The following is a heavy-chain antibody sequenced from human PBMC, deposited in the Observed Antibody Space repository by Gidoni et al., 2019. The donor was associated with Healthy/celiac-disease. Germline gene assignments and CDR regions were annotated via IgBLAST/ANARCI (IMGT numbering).Heavy chain of an antibody. CDR3: ARGSGFGAYNWFDP. Sequence: QVQLQESDAALVTPSQTLSLTCTVSGGSIRGGSYYWSWLRQPAGKGLEWIGRIYTSGSTNYNPSLNSRATISVDTSKNQFSLKRSSVTAADTALYYCARGSGFGAYNWFDPWGQGTLVTVSS. J-gene: IGHJ5*02. V-gene: IGHV4-61*02. CDR1: GGSIRGGSYY. CDR2: IYTSGST. D-gene: IGHD3-10*01.